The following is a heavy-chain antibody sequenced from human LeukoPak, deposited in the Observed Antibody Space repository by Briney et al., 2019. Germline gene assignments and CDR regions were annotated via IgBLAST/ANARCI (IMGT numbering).Heavy chain of an antibody. D-gene: IGHD5-18*01. CDR2: IYHSGST. Sequence: SGTLSLTCAVSGGSISSSNWWSWVRPPPGKGLEWIGEIYHSGSTNYIPSLKSRVTISVDKSKNQFSLKLSSVTAADTAVYYCAATIQLWLNGWFDPWGQGTLVTVSS. V-gene: IGHV4-4*02. CDR1: GGSISSSNW. CDR3: AATIQLWLNGWFDP. J-gene: IGHJ5*02.